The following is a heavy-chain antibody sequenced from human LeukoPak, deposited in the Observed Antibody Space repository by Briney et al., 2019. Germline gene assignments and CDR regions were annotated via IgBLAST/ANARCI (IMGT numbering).Heavy chain of an antibody. CDR2: INPNSGDT. CDR3: ARSGSYSRAVNDH. Sequence: ASVKVSCKASGYIFTGYYMHWVRQAPGQGLEWMGWINPNSGDTNYAQKFQGRVTMTRDTSISTLYMELSRLRSDDTAVYYCARSGSYSRAVNDHWGQGTLVTVSS. V-gene: IGHV1-2*02. CDR1: GYIFTGYY. J-gene: IGHJ4*02. D-gene: IGHD1-26*01.